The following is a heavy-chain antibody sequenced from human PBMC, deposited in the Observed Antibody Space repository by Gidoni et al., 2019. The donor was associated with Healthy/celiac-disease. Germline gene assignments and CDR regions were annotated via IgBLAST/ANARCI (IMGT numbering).Heavy chain of an antibody. V-gene: IGHV3-30*18. Sequence: QVQLVESGGGVVQPGRSLRLSCAASGFTFSSYGMHWVRQAPGKGLEGVSVIAYDGSNKYYADSVKGRFTISRDNSKNTLYLQMNSLRAEDTAVYYCAKDTGSEYNWFDPWGQGTLVTVSS. CDR2: IAYDGSNK. J-gene: IGHJ5*02. CDR1: GFTFSSYG. CDR3: AKDTGSEYNWFDP. D-gene: IGHD6-25*01.